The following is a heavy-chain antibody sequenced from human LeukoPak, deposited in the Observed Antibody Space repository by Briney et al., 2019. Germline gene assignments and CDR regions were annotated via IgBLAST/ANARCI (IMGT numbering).Heavy chain of an antibody. J-gene: IGHJ4*02. CDR2: IYPGDSDT. CDR3: ARYREMATTHCFDY. Sequence: KVSCKGSGYSFSNYWIGWVRQLPGKGLEWMGIIYPGDSDTRYSPSFQGHVTISADKSVSTAYLQWNSLKASDTAMYSCARYREMATTHCFDYWGQGALVTVSS. CDR1: GYSFSNYW. D-gene: IGHD5-24*01. V-gene: IGHV5-51*01.